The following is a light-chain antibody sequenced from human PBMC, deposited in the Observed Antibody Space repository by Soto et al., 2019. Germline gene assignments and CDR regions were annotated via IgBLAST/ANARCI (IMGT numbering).Light chain of an antibody. Sequence: EIVLTQSPGTLSLSPGERATLSCRASQSVSSGTLAWYQQKPGQAPRLLIYGASNRATGIPDRFTGSGSGTGFSLTISRLEPEDSDVYYCQQYGSYTWPLGQGTMVEIK. CDR3: QQYGSYTWP. V-gene: IGKV3-20*01. CDR1: QSVSSGT. CDR2: GAS. J-gene: IGKJ1*01.